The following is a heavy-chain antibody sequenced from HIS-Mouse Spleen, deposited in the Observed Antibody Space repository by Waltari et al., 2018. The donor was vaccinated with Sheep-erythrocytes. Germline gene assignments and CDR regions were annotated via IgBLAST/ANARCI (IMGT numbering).Heavy chain of an antibody. D-gene: IGHD7-27*01. CDR2: IDYSGST. V-gene: IGHV4-30-4*01. CDR1: GGSISSGDYY. J-gene: IGHJ4*02. Sequence: QVQLQESGPGLVKPSQTLSLTCTVSGGSISSGDYYCSWIRQPPGKGLEWIGYIDYSGSTYYNPSLKSRVTISVDTSKNQFSLKLSSVTAADTAVYYCARALANWGSSFDYWGQGTLVTVSS. CDR3: ARALANWGSSFDY.